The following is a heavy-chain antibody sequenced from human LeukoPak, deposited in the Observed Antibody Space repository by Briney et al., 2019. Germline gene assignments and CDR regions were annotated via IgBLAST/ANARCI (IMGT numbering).Heavy chain of an antibody. Sequence: GGSLRLSCAASGFTFSSYAMNWVRQAPGKGLEWVSYISSSGSTIYYADSVKGRFTISRDNAKNSLYLQMNSLRAEDTAVYYCARETVGATQVDYWGQGTLVTVSS. J-gene: IGHJ4*02. CDR3: ARETVGATQVDY. CDR1: GFTFSSYA. D-gene: IGHD1-26*01. V-gene: IGHV3-48*03. CDR2: ISSSGSTI.